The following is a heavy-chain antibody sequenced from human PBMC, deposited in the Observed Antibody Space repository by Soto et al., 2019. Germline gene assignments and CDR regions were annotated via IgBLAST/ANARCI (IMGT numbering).Heavy chain of an antibody. CDR2: ISYDGSNK. CDR3: ASEEYSSSSMGAFDI. V-gene: IGHV3-30-3*01. D-gene: IGHD6-6*01. CDR1: GFTFSSYA. J-gene: IGHJ3*02. Sequence: PGGSLRLSCAASGFTFSSYAMHWVRQAPGKGLEWVAVISYDGSNKYYADSVKGRFTISRDNSKNTLYLQMNSLRAEDTAVYYCASEEYSSSSMGAFDIWGQGTMVTVSS.